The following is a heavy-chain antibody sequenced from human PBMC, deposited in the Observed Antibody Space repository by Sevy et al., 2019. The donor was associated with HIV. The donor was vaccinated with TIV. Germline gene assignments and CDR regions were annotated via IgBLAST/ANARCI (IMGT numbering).Heavy chain of an antibody. V-gene: IGHV4-59*01. CDR3: ARGGGFSDEGMDV. Sequence: SETLSLTCTVSAGSISPYYRNWIRQPPGKGLEWIGYIYYSGSTNYNPSLRSRVTISVDTSKTQFSLKLSSVTAADTAVYFCARGGGFSDEGMDVWGQGTTVTVSS. CDR1: AGSISPYY. J-gene: IGHJ6*02. CDR2: IYYSGST. D-gene: IGHD1-26*01.